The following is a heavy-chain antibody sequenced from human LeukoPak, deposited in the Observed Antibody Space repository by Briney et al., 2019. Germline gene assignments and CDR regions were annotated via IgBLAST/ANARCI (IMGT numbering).Heavy chain of an antibody. CDR1: GGSITSGSYY. J-gene: IGHJ3*02. CDR3: ARGNLVRGYLDDFDI. V-gene: IGHV4-61*02. D-gene: IGHD3-10*01. CDR2: IYTGGTT. Sequence: SSQTLSLTCSVSGGSITSGSYYWSWIRQPAGKGLEWIGRIYTGGTTNYTPSLQSRVTTSVATSNNQSSRKLSSVTAADTAVYYCARGNLVRGYLDDFDIWGQGTMVTVSS.